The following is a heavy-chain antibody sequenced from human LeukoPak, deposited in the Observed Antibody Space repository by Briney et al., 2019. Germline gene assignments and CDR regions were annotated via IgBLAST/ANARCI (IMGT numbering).Heavy chain of an antibody. CDR1: GFTFSSYW. D-gene: IGHD3-3*01. J-gene: IGHJ6*03. V-gene: IGHV3-74*01. CDR2: INSDGSIT. Sequence: GGSLRLSCAASGFTFSSYWMHWVRQAPGKGLVWVSRINSDGSITSYADSVKGRFTSSRDNAKNTLYLQMDSLRAEDTAVYYCARDGVVDFWISYGTYNYYYYVDVWGKGTTVTVSS. CDR3: ARDGVVDFWISYGTYNYYYYVDV.